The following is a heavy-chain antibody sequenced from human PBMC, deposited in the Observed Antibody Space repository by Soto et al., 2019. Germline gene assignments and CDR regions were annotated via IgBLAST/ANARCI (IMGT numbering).Heavy chain of an antibody. Sequence: PGGSLRLSCAASGFTFDDYTMHWVRQAPGKGLEWVSLISWDGGSTYYADSVKGRFTISRDNSKNSLYLQMNSLRTEDTALYYCAKDLVRGVIGIGSGMDVWGQGNTVTVS. CDR1: GFTFDDYT. V-gene: IGHV3-43*01. J-gene: IGHJ6*02. D-gene: IGHD3-10*01. CDR2: ISWDGGST. CDR3: AKDLVRGVIGIGSGMDV.